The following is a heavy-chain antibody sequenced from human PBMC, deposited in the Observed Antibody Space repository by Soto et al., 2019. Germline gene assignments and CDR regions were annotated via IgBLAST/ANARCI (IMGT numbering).Heavy chain of an antibody. CDR2: ISVYNGYT. V-gene: IGHV1-18*01. CDR1: GYPFTSAG. J-gene: IGHJ4*02. Sequence: QVQLVQSGAEVKKAGASVKVSCKASGYPFTSAGISWVRQTPGQELEWMGWISVYNGYTKYAQKFQGRVTMTTDTSTSTAYMELRSLTSDDTAVYYCARDLDISGSYYTDYWGPGTMVTGSA. CDR3: ARDLDISGSYYTDY. D-gene: IGHD3-10*01.